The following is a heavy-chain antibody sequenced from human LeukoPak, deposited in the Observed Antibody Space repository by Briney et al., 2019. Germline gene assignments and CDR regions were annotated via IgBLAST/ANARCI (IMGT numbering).Heavy chain of an antibody. CDR1: GFTFSSYS. CDR2: ISSSGSTI. J-gene: IGHJ4*02. CDR3: AREMAAADY. Sequence: GGSLRLSCAASGFTFSSYSMNWVRQAPGKGLEWVSYISSSGSTIYYADSVKGRFTISRDNAKNSLYLQMNSLRAEDTAVYYCAREMAAADYWGQGTLVTVSS. D-gene: IGHD6-13*01. V-gene: IGHV3-48*04.